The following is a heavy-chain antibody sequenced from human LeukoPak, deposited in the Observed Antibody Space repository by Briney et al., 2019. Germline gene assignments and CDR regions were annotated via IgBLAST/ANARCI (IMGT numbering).Heavy chain of an antibody. D-gene: IGHD3-3*01. CDR1: GGTFSSYA. Sequence: SVKVSCKASGGTFSSYAISWVRQAPGQGLEWMGGIIPIFGTANYAQKFQGKVTITADESTSTAYMELSSLRSEDTAVYYCARDLRDFWSGCGYWGQGTLVTVSS. CDR3: ARDLRDFWSGCGY. CDR2: IIPIFGTA. J-gene: IGHJ4*02. V-gene: IGHV1-69*01.